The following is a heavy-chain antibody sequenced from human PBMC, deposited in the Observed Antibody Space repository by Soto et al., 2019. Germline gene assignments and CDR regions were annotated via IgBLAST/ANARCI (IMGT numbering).Heavy chain of an antibody. V-gene: IGHV4-30-4*01. Sequence: SETLSLTCTVSGGSISSGDYYWSWIRQPPGKGLEWIGYIYYSGGTYYNPSLKSRVTISVDTSKNQFSLKLSSVTAADTAVYYCARAVTMVRGVKFYYYYGMDVWGQGTTVTVS. J-gene: IGHJ6*02. D-gene: IGHD3-10*01. CDR1: GGSISSGDYY. CDR2: IYYSGGT. CDR3: ARAVTMVRGVKFYYYYGMDV.